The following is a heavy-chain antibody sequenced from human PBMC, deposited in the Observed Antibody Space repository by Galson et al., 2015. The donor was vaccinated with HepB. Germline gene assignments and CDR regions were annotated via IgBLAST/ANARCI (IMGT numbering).Heavy chain of an antibody. CDR2: INEDGSAK. Sequence: SLRLGCAASGFRLGDSWMTWGRQAAERGLEWVANINEDGSAKRYWDAVKGRFTISIDNPKNSVFLQMDSLRDDDTAIYYGARGNNPNYWGQGTLVTVSS. J-gene: IGHJ4*02. V-gene: IGHV3-7*03. CDR3: ARGNNPNY. D-gene: IGHD1/OR15-1a*01. CDR1: GFRLGDSW.